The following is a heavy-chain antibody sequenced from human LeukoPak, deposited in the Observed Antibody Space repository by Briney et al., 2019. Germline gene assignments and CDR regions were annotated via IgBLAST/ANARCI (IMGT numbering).Heavy chain of an antibody. V-gene: IGHV3-23*01. Sequence: QPGGSLRLSCAASGFTSSSYAMRWVRQAPGKGLEWVSTISGSGGSTYYADSVKGRFTISRDNSKNTLYLQMNSLRAEDTAVYYCASGLIAAAGFDYWGQGTLVTVSS. D-gene: IGHD6-13*01. CDR1: GFTSSSYA. CDR2: ISGSGGST. J-gene: IGHJ4*02. CDR3: ASGLIAAAGFDY.